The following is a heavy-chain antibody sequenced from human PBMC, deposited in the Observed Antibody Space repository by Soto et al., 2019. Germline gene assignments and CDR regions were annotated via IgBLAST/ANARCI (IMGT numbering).Heavy chain of an antibody. CDR2: IVVGSGNT. CDR1: GFTFTSSA. CDR3: AAARDLEWLIPPSHRGSDYYYYGMDV. J-gene: IGHJ6*01. V-gene: IGHV1-58*01. Sequence: SVKVSGKASGFTFTSSAVQWVRQARGQRLEWIGWIVVGSGNTNYAQKFQERVTITRDMSTSTAYMELSSLRSDDTEVYYCAAARDLEWLIPPSHRGSDYYYYGMDVWGQGPTVTVSS. D-gene: IGHD3-3*01.